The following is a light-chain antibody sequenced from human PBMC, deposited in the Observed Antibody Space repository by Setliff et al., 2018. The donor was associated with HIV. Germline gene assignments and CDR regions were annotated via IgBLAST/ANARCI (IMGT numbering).Light chain of an antibody. Sequence: QSALTQPASVSGSPGQSITISCTGTSRDVGGYNYVSWYQQHPGKAPKLIIYEVRNRPSGVSNRYSCSKSGNTASLTISGLQTEDEADYYCSSYAITNTLPFGTGTKVTV. J-gene: IGLJ1*01. CDR3: SSYAITNTLP. V-gene: IGLV2-14*01. CDR1: SRDVGGYNY. CDR2: EVR.